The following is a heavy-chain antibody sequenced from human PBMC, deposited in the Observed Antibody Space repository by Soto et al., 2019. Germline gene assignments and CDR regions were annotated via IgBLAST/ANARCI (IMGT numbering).Heavy chain of an antibody. Sequence: EVQLLESGGGLVQPGGSLRLSCAASGFTFSSYAMSWVRQAPGKGLEWVSAISGSGGSTYYADSVKGRFTISRDNSKNTLYLQMDSLRAEDTAVYYCAKVQWELLGPYDYWGQGTLVTVSS. V-gene: IGHV3-23*01. J-gene: IGHJ4*02. CDR2: ISGSGGST. CDR3: AKVQWELLGPYDY. CDR1: GFTFSSYA. D-gene: IGHD1-26*01.